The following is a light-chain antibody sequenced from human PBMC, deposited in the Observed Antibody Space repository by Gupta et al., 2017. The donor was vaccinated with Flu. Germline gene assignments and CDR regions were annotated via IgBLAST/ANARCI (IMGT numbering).Light chain of an antibody. J-gene: IGKJ4*01. V-gene: IGKV1-12*01. CDR1: QNIGSW. CDR3: RQANSFPLT. CDR2: AAS. Sequence: DIQMTQSPSTVSASVGDRVTITCRASQNIGSWVAWYQQKPGKAPKVLIHAASTLETGVTSRFSGSGYGTDFTLTISRLQPEDFATYFCRQANSFPLTFGGGTKVEMK.